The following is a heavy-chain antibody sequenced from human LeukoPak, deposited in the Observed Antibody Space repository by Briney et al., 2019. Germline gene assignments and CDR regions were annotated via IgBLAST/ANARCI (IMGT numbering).Heavy chain of an antibody. Sequence: GGSLRLSRAASGFTFDDYGMSWVRQAPGKGLEWVSGINWNGGSTGYADSVKGRFTISRDNAKNSLYLQMNSLRAEDTALYYCARDLVHSYGYGYWGQGTLVTVSS. V-gene: IGHV3-20*04. CDR3: ARDLVHSYGYGY. CDR1: GFTFDDYG. J-gene: IGHJ4*02. D-gene: IGHD5-18*01. CDR2: INWNGGST.